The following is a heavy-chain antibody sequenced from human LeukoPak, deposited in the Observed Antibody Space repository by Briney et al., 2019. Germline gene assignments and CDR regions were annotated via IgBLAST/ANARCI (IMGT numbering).Heavy chain of an antibody. CDR3: ARNTGWYFDL. J-gene: IGHJ2*01. V-gene: IGHV3-74*01. CDR1: GFTFSRYW. CDR2: IDSDGSTT. Sequence: GGSLRLSCAASGFTFSRYWMHWVRQAPGKGLVWVSRIDSDGSTTNHADSVKGRFTISRDNAKNTLYLQMNSLRAEDTAVYYCARNTGWYFDLWGRGTLVTVSP. D-gene: IGHD1-14*01.